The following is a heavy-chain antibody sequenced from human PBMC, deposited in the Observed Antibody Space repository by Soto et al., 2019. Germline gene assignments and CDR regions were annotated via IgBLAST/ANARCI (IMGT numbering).Heavy chain of an antibody. V-gene: IGHV4-31*03. J-gene: IGHJ4*02. D-gene: IGHD2-2*01. CDR2: IYYIGST. CDR3: ARPSDQPLPGYFDY. CDR1: GGSISSGGYY. Sequence: TLSLTCTVSGGSISSGGYYWTWIRQHPGKGLEWIGYIYYIGSTYYNPSLKSRVTISVDTSKTQFSLKLSSVTAADTAVYYCARPSDQPLPGYFDYWGQGTLVTVSS.